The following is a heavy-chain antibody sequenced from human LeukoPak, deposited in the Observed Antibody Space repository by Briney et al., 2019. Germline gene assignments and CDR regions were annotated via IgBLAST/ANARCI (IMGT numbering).Heavy chain of an antibody. D-gene: IGHD2-2*01. CDR2: INPNSGGT. Sequence: GASVKVSCKASGYTFTGYYMHWVRQAPGQGLEWMGWINPNSGGTNYAQKFQGRVTMTRDTSISTAYMELSRLRSDDTAVYYCARAPDCSSTSCYWFDPWGQGTLVTVSS. CDR1: GYTFTGYY. V-gene: IGHV1-2*02. CDR3: ARAPDCSSTSCYWFDP. J-gene: IGHJ5*02.